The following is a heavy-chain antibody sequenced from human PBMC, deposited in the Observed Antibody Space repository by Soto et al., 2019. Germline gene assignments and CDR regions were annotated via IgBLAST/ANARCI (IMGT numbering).Heavy chain of an antibody. CDR2: IYWNDDK. CDR1: GFSLSTSGVG. V-gene: IGHV2-5*01. Sequence: SGPTLVNPTKTLTLTFTFSGFSLSTSGVGVGWSRQPQGKALELLALIYWNDDKRYSPSLKSRLTITKDTSKNQVVLTMTNMDPVDTATYYCAHSSLRGSLDAFDIWGQGTMVTVSS. J-gene: IGHJ3*02. CDR3: AHSSLRGSLDAFDI.